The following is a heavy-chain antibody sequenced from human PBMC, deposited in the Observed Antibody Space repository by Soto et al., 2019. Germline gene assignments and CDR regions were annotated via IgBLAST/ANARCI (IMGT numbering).Heavy chain of an antibody. D-gene: IGHD1-1*01. J-gene: IGHJ6*03. Sequence: EVQLVESGGGLVKPGGPLRLSCAASGFTFSTYGLNWVRQAPGKGLEWVSSISSRSTYIYNADSVKGRFTISRDNAKNSLNLQMNSLRAEDTAVYYCARDPGGWNHYFYMDVWGKGTTVTVSS. CDR1: GFTFSTYG. CDR2: ISSRSTYI. V-gene: IGHV3-21*01. CDR3: ARDPGGWNHYFYMDV.